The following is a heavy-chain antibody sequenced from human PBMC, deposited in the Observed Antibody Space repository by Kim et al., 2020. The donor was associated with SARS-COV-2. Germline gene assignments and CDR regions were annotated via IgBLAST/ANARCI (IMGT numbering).Heavy chain of an antibody. Sequence: YAHKCQGRVTMTEDTSTDTAYRELSSLRSEDTAVYYCATASSYYYGMDVWGQGTTVTVSS. D-gene: IGHD2-15*01. V-gene: IGHV1-24*01. CDR3: ATASSYYYGMDV. J-gene: IGHJ6*02.